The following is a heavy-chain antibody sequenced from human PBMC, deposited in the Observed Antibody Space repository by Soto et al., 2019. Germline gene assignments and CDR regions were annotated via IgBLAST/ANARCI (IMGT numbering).Heavy chain of an antibody. D-gene: IGHD3-10*01. CDR1: GFTFSNYW. J-gene: IGHJ4*02. Sequence: GSLRLSCAASGFTFSNYWMAWVRQAPGKGLEWVANIKQDGSETNFVDSVKARFTISRDNAKNSLHLQMNSLRAEDTAVYYCARALVHGGDFWGQGTLVTVSS. CDR2: IKQDGSET. CDR3: ARALVHGGDF. V-gene: IGHV3-7*01.